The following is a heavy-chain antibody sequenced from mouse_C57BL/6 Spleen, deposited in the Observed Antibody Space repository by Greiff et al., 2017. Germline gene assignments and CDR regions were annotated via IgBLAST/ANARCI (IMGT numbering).Heavy chain of an antibody. V-gene: IGHV5-17*01. CDR1: GFTFSDYG. CDR2: ISSGSSTI. Sequence: EVKLVESGGGLVKPGGSLKLSCAASGFTFSDYGMHWVRQAPEKGLEWVAYISSGSSTIYYADTVKGRFTITRDNAKNTLFLQLTSLRSEDTAMYYCARPGYYGSSTAYGGQGTLVTVSA. J-gene: IGHJ3*01. CDR3: ARPGYYGSSTAY. D-gene: IGHD1-1*01.